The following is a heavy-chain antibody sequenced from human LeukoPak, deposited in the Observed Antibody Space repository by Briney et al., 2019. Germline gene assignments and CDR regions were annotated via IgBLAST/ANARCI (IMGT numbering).Heavy chain of an antibody. CDR2: ISYSGST. J-gene: IGHJ3*02. CDR3: AQRNDFGI. V-gene: IGHV4-59*08. CDR1: GASISSYY. Sequence: SETLSLTCTVSGASISSYYWSWIRQPPGKGLEWIGYISYSGSTNYNPSLKSRVTISADTSKNQVSLTLSSVTAADTAVYYCAQRNDFGIWGQGTMVTVSS.